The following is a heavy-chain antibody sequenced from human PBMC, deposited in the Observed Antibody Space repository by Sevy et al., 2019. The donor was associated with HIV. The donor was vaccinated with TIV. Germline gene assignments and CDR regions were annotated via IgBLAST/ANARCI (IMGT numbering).Heavy chain of an antibody. CDR1: GFTFSSYA. D-gene: IGHD3-22*01. CDR3: AKDPSLVVIIQGYFDY. J-gene: IGHJ4*02. CDR2: ISGSGGST. V-gene: IGHV3-23*01. Sequence: GSLRLSCAASGFTFSSYAMSWVRQAPGKGLEWVSAISGSGGSTYYADSVKGRFTISRDNSKNTLYLQMNSLRAEDTAAYYCAKDPSLVVIIQGYFDYWGQGTLVTVSS.